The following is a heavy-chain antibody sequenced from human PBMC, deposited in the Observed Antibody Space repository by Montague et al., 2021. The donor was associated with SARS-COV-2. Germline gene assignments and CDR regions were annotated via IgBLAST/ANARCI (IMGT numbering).Heavy chain of an antibody. V-gene: IGHV3-48*02. J-gene: IGHJ6*02. CDR3: STIAAADTLYYYYGMDV. D-gene: IGHD6-13*01. CDR2: ISTSSSTI. Sequence: SLRLSCAASGFTFSSYSMNWVRQAPGKGLEWVSYISTSSSTIYYADSVKGRFIISRDNGKNSLYLQMNSLRDEDTAVYYCSTIAAADTLYYYYGMDVWGQGTTVTVSS. CDR1: GFTFSSYS.